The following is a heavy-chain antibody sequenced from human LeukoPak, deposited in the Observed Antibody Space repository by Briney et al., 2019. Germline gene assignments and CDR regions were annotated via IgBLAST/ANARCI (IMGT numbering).Heavy chain of an antibody. CDR1: GGSISSGSYY. V-gene: IGHV4-61*02. J-gene: IGHJ4*02. CDR3: ARGLFYYDSSGYSNYFDY. D-gene: IGHD3-22*01. CDR2: VYTSGST. Sequence: PSEILSLTCTVSGGSISSGSYYWSWIRQPAGKGLEWIGRVYTSGSTNYNPSLKSRVTISVDTSKNQFSLKLSSVTAADTAVYYCARGLFYYDSSGYSNYFDYWGQGTLVTVSS.